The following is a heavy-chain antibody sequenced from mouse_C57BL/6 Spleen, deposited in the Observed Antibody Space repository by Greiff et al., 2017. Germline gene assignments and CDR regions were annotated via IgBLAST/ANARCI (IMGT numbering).Heavy chain of an antibody. Sequence: EVQLVESGPELVKPGASVKIPCKASGYTFTDYNMDWVKQSHGKSLEWIGDINPNNGGTIYTQKFKGKATMTVDKSSSTAYMELRSLTSEDTAVYYCARGRPLYFDYWGQGTTLTVSS. CDR3: ARGRPLYFDY. CDR2: INPNNGGT. J-gene: IGHJ2*01. V-gene: IGHV1-18*01. CDR1: GYTFTDYN.